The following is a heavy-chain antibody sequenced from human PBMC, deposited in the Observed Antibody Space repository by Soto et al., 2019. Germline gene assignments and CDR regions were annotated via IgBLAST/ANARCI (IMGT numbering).Heavy chain of an antibody. D-gene: IGHD2-21*01. CDR1: GFTFSSYA. Sequence: QVQLVESGGGVVQPGRSLRLSCAASGFTFSSYAMHWVRQAPGKGLEWVAVISYDGSNKYYADSVKGRFTISRDNSKNTLYLQMNSLRAEDTAVYYCARDHRAVGILRWPQAFDIWGQGTMVTVSS. J-gene: IGHJ3*02. CDR3: ARDHRAVGILRWPQAFDI. V-gene: IGHV3-30-3*01. CDR2: ISYDGSNK.